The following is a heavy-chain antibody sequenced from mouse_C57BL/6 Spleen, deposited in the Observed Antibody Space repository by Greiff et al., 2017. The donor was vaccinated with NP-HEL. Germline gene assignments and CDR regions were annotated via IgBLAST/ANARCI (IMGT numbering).Heavy chain of an antibody. CDR2: IYPGSGST. Sequence: VQLQQSGAELVKPGASVKMSCKASGYTFTSYWITWVKQRPGQGLEWIGDIYPGSGSTNYNEKFKSKATLTVDTSSSTAYMQLSSLTSEDSAVYYCARVTTVVDYFDYWGQGTTLTVSS. J-gene: IGHJ2*01. V-gene: IGHV1-55*01. D-gene: IGHD1-1*01. CDR3: ARVTTVVDYFDY. CDR1: GYTFTSYW.